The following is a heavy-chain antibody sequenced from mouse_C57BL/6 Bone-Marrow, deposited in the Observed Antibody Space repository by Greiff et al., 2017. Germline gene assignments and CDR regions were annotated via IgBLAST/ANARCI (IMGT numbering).Heavy chain of an antibody. J-gene: IGHJ3*01. D-gene: IGHD3-2*02. CDR2: ISSGSSTI. V-gene: IGHV5-17*01. CDR1: GFTFSDSG. CDR3: AKDSSGPFAY. Sequence: VQLQQSGGGLVKPGGSLKLSCAASGFTFSDSGMHWVRQAPEKGLEWVAYISSGSSTIYYADTVKGRFTISRDNAKNTLFLQMTSLRSEDTAMYYCAKDSSGPFAYWGQGTLVTVSA.